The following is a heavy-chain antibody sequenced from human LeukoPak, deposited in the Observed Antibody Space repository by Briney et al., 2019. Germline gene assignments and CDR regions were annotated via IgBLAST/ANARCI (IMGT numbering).Heavy chain of an antibody. V-gene: IGHV3-7*03. CDR2: IKQDGSEK. J-gene: IGHJ4*02. CDR3: VKDSGGSSGRTDYFDS. CDR1: GFTFSSYW. D-gene: IGHD3-22*01. Sequence: PGGSLRLSCAASGFTFSSYWMSWVRQAPGKGLEWVANIKQDGSEKYYVDSVKGRFTFSRDNNKNSLYLQMDSLRPEDTAFYYCVKDSGGSSGRTDYFDSWGQGSLVTVSS.